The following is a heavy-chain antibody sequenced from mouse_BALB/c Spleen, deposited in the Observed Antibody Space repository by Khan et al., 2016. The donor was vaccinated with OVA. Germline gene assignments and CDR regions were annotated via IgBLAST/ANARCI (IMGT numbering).Heavy chain of an antibody. V-gene: IGHV3-2*02. CDR3: ARAARIKY. CDR1: GYSITSGYG. J-gene: IGHJ2*01. CDR2: ISYSGST. Sequence: EVQLQESGPGLVKPSQSLSLTCTVTGYSITSGYGWNWIRQFPGNKLEWMGYISYSGSTNYNPSLKSRISITRDTSKNQFFLQFNTVTTEDTATYYCARAARIKYWGQGTTLTVSS. D-gene: IGHD3-3*01.